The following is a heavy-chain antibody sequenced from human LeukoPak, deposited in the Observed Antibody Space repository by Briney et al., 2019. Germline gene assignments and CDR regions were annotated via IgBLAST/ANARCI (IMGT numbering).Heavy chain of an antibody. J-gene: IGHJ6*03. CDR1: GFTFSDYY. CDR2: ISSSGSTI. V-gene: IGHV3-11*01. CDR3: AKVSRPYYYMDV. Sequence: GGSLRLSCAASGFTFSDYYMSWIRQAPGKGLEWVSYISSSGSTIYYADSVKGRFTISRDNAKNSLYLQMNSLRAEDTAVYYCAKVSRPYYYMDVWGKGTTVTVSS. D-gene: IGHD6-6*01.